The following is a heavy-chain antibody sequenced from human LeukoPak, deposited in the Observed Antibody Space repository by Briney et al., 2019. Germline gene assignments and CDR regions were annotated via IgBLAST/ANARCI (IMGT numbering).Heavy chain of an antibody. CDR3: VRVLDGYCSGGSCYYAD. D-gene: IGHD2-15*01. CDR2: VSSDGGTA. V-gene: IGHV3-74*01. Sequence: GGSLRLSCAASGSSFTTSWMHWVRQVPGKGLAWVSRVSSDGGTARHADSVEGRITVSRDNAKNTLYLQMDSLRVEDTAVYYCVRVLDGYCSGGSCYYADWGQGTLVTVSS. CDR1: GSSFTTSW. J-gene: IGHJ4*02.